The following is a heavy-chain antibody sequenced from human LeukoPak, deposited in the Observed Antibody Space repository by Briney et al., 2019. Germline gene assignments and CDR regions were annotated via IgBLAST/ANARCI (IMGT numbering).Heavy chain of an antibody. CDR1: GGSISSGSYY. CDR3: ARGYGDYTAYFDY. Sequence: SETLSLTCTVPGGSISSGSYYWSWIRQPAGKGLEWIGRIYTSGSTNYNPSLKSRVTISVDTSKNQLSLKLSSVTAADTAVYYCARGYGDYTAYFDYWGQGTLVTVSS. V-gene: IGHV4-61*02. J-gene: IGHJ4*02. D-gene: IGHD4-17*01. CDR2: IYTSGST.